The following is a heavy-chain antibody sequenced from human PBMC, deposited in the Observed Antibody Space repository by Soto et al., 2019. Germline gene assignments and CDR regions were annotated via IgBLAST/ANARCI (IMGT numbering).Heavy chain of an antibody. D-gene: IGHD3-22*01. CDR2: ITGSGDST. J-gene: IGHJ6*02. CDR3: ARDDFYYDSSGYLYYYYGMDV. Sequence: PGGSLRLSCAVSGFTFSSHAMSWVRQAPGKGLECVSSITGSGDSTYYADSVKGRFTISRGKSKSTLYLQMNSLRAEDTAVYYCARDDFYYDSSGYLYYYYGMDVWGQGTTVTVSS. V-gene: IGHV3-23*01. CDR1: GFTFSSHA.